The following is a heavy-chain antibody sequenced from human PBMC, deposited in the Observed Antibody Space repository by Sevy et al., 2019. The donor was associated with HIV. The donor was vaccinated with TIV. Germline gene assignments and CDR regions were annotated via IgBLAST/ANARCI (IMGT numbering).Heavy chain of an antibody. D-gene: IGHD3-3*01. Sequence: SETLSLTCTVSGGSINNYWWGWIRQPAGKGLEWIGRIYSSGTADYNPSLKSRVTRSVDTARNKFSLKMSSVIAPDTAGYFCARDDQDSWSGYYKVQYQYIMDVWGQGTTVTVSS. CDR1: GGSINNYW. V-gene: IGHV4-4*07. CDR2: IYSSGTA. J-gene: IGHJ6*02. CDR3: ARDDQDSWSGYYKVQYQYIMDV.